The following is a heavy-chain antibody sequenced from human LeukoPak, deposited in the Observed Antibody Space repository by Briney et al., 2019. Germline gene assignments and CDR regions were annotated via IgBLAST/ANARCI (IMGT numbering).Heavy chain of an antibody. CDR3: AKDGGNYYGSGSYYGIFDY. J-gene: IGHJ4*02. CDR2: INPNSGGT. CDR1: GYTFTGYY. D-gene: IGHD3-10*01. Sequence: ASVKVSCKASGYTFTGYYMHWVRQAPGQGLEWMGWINPNSGGTNYAQKFQGRVTMTRDTSISTAYMELSRLRSDDTAVYYCAKDGGNYYGSGSYYGIFDYWGQGTLVTVSS. V-gene: IGHV1-2*02.